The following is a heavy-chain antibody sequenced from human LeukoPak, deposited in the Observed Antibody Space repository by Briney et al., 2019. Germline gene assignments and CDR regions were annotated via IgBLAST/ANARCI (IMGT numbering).Heavy chain of an antibody. V-gene: IGHV3-48*03. CDR3: ASRDYFDY. CDR1: GFXFSNYE. J-gene: IGHJ4*02. Sequence: PGGSLRLSCAASGFXFSNYEINWVRQAPGKGLEWVSYISSSGSTIYYADSVKGRFTISRDNAKNSLFLQMNSLRDEDTAVYYCASRDYFDYWGQGTPVTVSS. CDR2: ISSSGSTI.